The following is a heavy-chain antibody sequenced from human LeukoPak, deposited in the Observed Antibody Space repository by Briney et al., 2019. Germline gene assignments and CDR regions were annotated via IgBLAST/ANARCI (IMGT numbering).Heavy chain of an antibody. V-gene: IGHV3-23*01. D-gene: IGHD2-2*02. CDR1: GFTFSSYA. Sequence: GGSLRLSCAASGFTFSSYAMSWVRQAPGKGLEWVSAISGSGGSTYYADSVKGRFTISRDNSKNTLYLQMNSLRAEDTAVYYCAKVDGYCSSTSCYTPYYFDYWGQGTLVTVSS. CDR3: AKVDGYCSSTSCYTPYYFDY. CDR2: ISGSGGST. J-gene: IGHJ4*02.